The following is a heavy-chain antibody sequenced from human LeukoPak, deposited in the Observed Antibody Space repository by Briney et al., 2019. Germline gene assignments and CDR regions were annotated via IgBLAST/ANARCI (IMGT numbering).Heavy chain of an antibody. V-gene: IGHV4-30-4*01. Sequence: SETLSLTCTVSGGSISGGDYYWSWIRQPPGKGLEWIGYIYYSGSTYYNPSLKSRVTISVDTSKNQFSLKLSSVTAADTAVYYCARVVLSCSSTSCYTYYYYGMDVWGQGTTVTVSS. CDR1: GGSISGGDYY. J-gene: IGHJ6*02. D-gene: IGHD2-2*02. CDR3: ARVVLSCSSTSCYTYYYYGMDV. CDR2: IYYSGST.